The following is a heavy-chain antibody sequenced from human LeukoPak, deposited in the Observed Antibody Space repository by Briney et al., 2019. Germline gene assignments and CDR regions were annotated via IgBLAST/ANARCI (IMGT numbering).Heavy chain of an antibody. J-gene: IGHJ4*02. CDR2: ISSSSSTI. D-gene: IGHD3-9*01. Sequence: PGGSLRLSCAASGFTFSSYSMNWVRQAPGKGLEWVSYISSSSSTIYFADSVKGRFTISRDNAKNSLYLQMNSLRDEDTAVYYCARDPRTTYYDISGVYWGQGTLVTVSS. V-gene: IGHV3-48*02. CDR1: GFTFSSYS. CDR3: ARDPRTTYYDISGVY.